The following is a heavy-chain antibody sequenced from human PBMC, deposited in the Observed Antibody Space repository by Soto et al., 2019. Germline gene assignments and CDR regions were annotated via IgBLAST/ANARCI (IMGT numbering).Heavy chain of an antibody. CDR1: GYTFIDYY. CDR2: IDPSGGST. V-gene: IGHV1-46*01. Sequence: QVQLVQSGAEVKKPGASVKVSCKASGYTFIDYYMHWVRQAPGQGLEWMGIIDPSGGSTYYTQKFQGRITMTRDTSTSTVYMEVSSLRSEDTAVYYCAREHTWRLAQNWGQGTLVTVSS. D-gene: IGHD1-20*01. CDR3: AREHTWRLAQN. J-gene: IGHJ4*02.